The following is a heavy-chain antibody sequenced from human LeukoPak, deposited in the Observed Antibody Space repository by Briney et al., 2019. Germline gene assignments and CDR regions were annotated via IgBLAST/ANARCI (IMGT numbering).Heavy chain of an antibody. V-gene: IGHV4-39*07. Sequence: SETLSLTCTVSGGSISSSSYYWGWIRQPPGKGLEWIGSIYYSGSTYYNPSLKSRVTISVDTSKNQFSLKLSSVTAADTAVYYCARGSYCSSTSCFKRDWFDPWGQGTLVTVSS. CDR3: ARGSYCSSTSCFKRDWFDP. CDR1: GGSISSSSYY. J-gene: IGHJ5*02. CDR2: IYYSGST. D-gene: IGHD2-2*01.